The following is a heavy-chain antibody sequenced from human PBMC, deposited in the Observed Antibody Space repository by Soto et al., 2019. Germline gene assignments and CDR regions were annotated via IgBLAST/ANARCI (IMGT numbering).Heavy chain of an antibody. CDR2: ISRTGRYI. CDR1: GFTFNNYD. D-gene: IGHD3-3*01. CDR3: ERSTFGVVAGYGLDV. J-gene: IGHJ6*02. Sequence: GGSLRLSCAASGFTFNNYDMSWVRQAPGGGLEWVSSISRTGRYISYADSMKGRFTISRDSAENSLYLQMNRLRAEDTAVYYCERSTFGVVAGYGLDVWGQGTTVTVSS. V-gene: IGHV3-21*01.